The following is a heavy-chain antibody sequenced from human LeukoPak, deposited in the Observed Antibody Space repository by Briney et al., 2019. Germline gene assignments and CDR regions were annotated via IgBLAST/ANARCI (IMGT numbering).Heavy chain of an antibody. D-gene: IGHD6-19*01. J-gene: IGHJ3*02. V-gene: IGHV1-18*01. Sequence: ASVKVSCKASGYTFTSYGISWVRQAPGQGLEWMGWISAYNGNTNYAQKLQGRVTMTTDTSTSTAYMELRRLRSDDTAVYYCARRQSSGWYRGGTDAFDIWDQGTMVTVSS. CDR2: ISAYNGNT. CDR3: ARRQSSGWYRGGTDAFDI. CDR1: GYTFTSYG.